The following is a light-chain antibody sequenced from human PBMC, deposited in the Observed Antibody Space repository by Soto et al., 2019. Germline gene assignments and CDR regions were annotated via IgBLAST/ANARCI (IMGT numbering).Light chain of an antibody. J-gene: IGKJ2*01. CDR3: LQYNIYPPT. V-gene: IGKV1-17*01. CDR2: AAS. Sequence: DIQMTQSPSSLSASVGDRVTITCRASQGMRNDLGWYQQKSGKAPKRLIYAASSLQSGVPSRFSGSGSGTEFTLTISSLQPEDFATYYCLQYNIYPPTFGQGTKLEIK. CDR1: QGMRND.